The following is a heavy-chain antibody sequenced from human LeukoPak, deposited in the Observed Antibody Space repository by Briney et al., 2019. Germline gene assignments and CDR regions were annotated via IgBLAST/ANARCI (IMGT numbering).Heavy chain of an antibody. CDR1: GGSISSYY. Sequence: PSETLSLTCTVSGGSISSYYWSWIRQPPGKGLEWIGYIYYSGSTNYNPSLKSRVTISVDTSKNQFSLKPSSVTAADTAVYYCARYNDYGATNWFDPWGQGTLVTVSS. CDR3: ARYNDYGATNWFDP. J-gene: IGHJ5*02. D-gene: IGHD4-17*01. V-gene: IGHV4-59*01. CDR2: IYYSGST.